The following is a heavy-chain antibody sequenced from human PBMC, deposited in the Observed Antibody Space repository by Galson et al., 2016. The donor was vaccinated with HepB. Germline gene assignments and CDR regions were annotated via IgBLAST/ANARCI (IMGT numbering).Heavy chain of an antibody. CDR2: ISSVSNYI. CDR1: GFIFSSYS. CDR3: ARAGDLVGTMKSPYY. D-gene: IGHD1-26*01. V-gene: IGHV3-21*01. J-gene: IGHJ4*02. Sequence: SLRLSCAASGFIFSSYSMNWVRQAPGKGLEWVSSISSVSNYIYYADSVKGRFTISRDNAKNSLFLQMSSLRAEDTAVYYCARAGDLVGTMKSPYYWGQGTLVTVSS.